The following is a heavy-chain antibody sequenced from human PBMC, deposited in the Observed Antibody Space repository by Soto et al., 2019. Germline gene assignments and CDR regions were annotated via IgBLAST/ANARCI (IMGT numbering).Heavy chain of an antibody. D-gene: IGHD4-17*01. CDR2: INQDGSEK. J-gene: IGHJ4*02. Sequence: GGSLRLSCAASGFTFSSYWMSWVRQAAGKGLEWVANINQDGSEKYYVDSVKGRFTVSRDNAKNSLYLQMNSLRVEDTAVYYCARGFTVTANYWGQGSLVTVSS. CDR3: ARGFTVTANY. V-gene: IGHV3-7*04. CDR1: GFTFSSYW.